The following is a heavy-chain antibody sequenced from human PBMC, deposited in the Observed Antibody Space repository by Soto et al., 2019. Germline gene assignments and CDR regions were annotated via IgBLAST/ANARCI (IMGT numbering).Heavy chain of an antibody. D-gene: IGHD6-13*01. V-gene: IGHV1-69*01. CDR1: GGTFSSYA. CDR2: IIPIFGTA. CDR3: ARAGYSSSWNRYYYYGMDV. J-gene: IGHJ6*02. Sequence: QVQLVQSGAEVKKPGSSVKVSCKASGGTFSSYAISWVRQAPGQGLEWMGGIIPIFGTANYAQKFQGRVTINADESTRTAYMELISLRSEDTAVYYCARAGYSSSWNRYYYYGMDVWGQGTTVTVSS.